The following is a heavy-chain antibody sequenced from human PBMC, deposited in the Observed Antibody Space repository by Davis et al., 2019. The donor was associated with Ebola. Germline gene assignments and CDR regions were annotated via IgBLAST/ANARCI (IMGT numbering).Heavy chain of an antibody. D-gene: IGHD2-2*01. CDR3: ARGPESCRSFSCPHYFDS. Sequence: ASVKVSCKASGYTFTNYDINWVRQATGQGLEWVGWMNPNSGNTGYAQKVQGRVTMTRNTSISTAYMELSSLRSKDTAVYYCARGPESCRSFSCPHYFDSWGQGTLVAVSS. CDR1: GYTFTNYD. J-gene: IGHJ4*02. CDR2: MNPNSGNT. V-gene: IGHV1-8*01.